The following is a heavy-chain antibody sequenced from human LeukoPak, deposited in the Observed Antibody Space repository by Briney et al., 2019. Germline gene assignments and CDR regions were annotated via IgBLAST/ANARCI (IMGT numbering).Heavy chain of an antibody. Sequence: SETLSLTCTVSGGSISSYYWSWIRQPPGKGLEWIGYIYYSGSTNYNPSLKSRVTISVDTSKNQFSLKLSSVTAADTAVYYCARHMGLGYSYGYPYFDFWGQGTLVTVSS. D-gene: IGHD5-18*01. J-gene: IGHJ4*02. CDR2: IYYSGST. CDR1: GGSISSYY. CDR3: ARHMGLGYSYGYPYFDF. V-gene: IGHV4-59*08.